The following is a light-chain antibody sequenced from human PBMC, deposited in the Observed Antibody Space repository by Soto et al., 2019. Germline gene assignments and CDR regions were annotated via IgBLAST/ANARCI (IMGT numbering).Light chain of an antibody. CDR1: SSNIGAGYD. CDR2: GNI. J-gene: IGLJ2*01. CDR3: QSYDSSLSVV. V-gene: IGLV1-40*01. Sequence: QSVLTQPPSVSGAPGQRVTISCTGSSSNIGAGYDVHWYQQLPGTAPKILIYGNINRPSGVPDRFSGSKSGTSASLAITGLQAEDEADYYCQSYDSSLSVVFGGGTKLIVL.